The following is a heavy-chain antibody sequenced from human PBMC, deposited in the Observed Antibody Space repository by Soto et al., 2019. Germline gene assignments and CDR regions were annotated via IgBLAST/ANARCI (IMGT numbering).Heavy chain of an antibody. J-gene: IGHJ4*02. CDR1: GFAFSDNY. Sequence: GGSLRLSCAASGFAFSDNYMTWIRQAPGKGPEWVSFISGIGSTIYYADSVKGRFTISRDNAKNSLYLQMNSLRAEDTAVYYCASVFPSSTNTWSFFXFCGQGSLVTVSS. CDR3: ASVFPSSTNTWSFFXF. D-gene: IGHD2-2*01. V-gene: IGHV3-11*01. CDR2: ISGIGSTI.